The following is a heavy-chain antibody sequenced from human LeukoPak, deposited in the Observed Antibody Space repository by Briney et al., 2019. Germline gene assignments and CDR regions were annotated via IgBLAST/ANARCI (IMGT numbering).Heavy chain of an antibody. D-gene: IGHD3-3*01. CDR2: IYYSGST. CDR1: GGSISSYY. CDR3: ARVNDFWSGYQTFDY. Sequence: SETLSLTCTVSGGSISSYYWSWIRQPPGKGLEWIGYIYYSGSTNYNPSLKSRVTISVDTSKNQFSLKLSSATAADTVVYYCARVNDFWSGYQTFDYWGQGTLVTVSS. J-gene: IGHJ4*02. V-gene: IGHV4-59*01.